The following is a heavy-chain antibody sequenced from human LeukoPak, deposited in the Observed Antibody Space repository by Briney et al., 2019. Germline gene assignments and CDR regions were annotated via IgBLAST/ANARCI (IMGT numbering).Heavy chain of an antibody. CDR3: AKDRTSMVRGLIIGT. D-gene: IGHD3-10*01. CDR1: GGSFSGYY. V-gene: IGHV4-34*01. Sequence: SETLSLTCAVYGGSFSGYYWSWIRQPPGKGLEWIGEINHSGSTNYNPSLKSRVTISVDTSKNQFSLKLSSVTAADTAVYYCAKDRTSMVRGLIIGTWGQGTLVTVSS. J-gene: IGHJ5*02. CDR2: INHSGST.